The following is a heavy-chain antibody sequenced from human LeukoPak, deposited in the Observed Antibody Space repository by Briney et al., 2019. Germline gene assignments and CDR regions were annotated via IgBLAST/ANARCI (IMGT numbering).Heavy chain of an antibody. D-gene: IGHD2-15*01. CDR3: ARENGGYCSGGSCSRNYYYYYYMDV. Sequence: PGGSLRLSCAASGFTFSSYSMNWVRQAPGKGLEWVSSISSSSYIYYADSVKGRFTISRENAKNSLYLQMNSLRAEDTAVYYCARENGGYCSGGSCSRNYYYYYYMDVWGKGTTVTVSS. CDR1: GFTFSSYS. CDR2: ISSSSYI. J-gene: IGHJ6*03. V-gene: IGHV3-21*01.